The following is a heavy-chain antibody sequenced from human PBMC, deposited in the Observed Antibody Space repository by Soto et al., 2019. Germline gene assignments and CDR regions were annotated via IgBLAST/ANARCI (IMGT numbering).Heavy chain of an antibody. D-gene: IGHD5-18*01. V-gene: IGHV4-61*01. Sequence: PSDTLSLTCTVSGGSVSSGSYYWSWIRQPPGKGLEWIGYIYYSGSTNYNPSLKSRVTISVDTSKNQFSLKLSSVTAADTAVYYCARGGGVDTAIEDYYYYGMDVWGQGTTVTVSS. CDR3: ARGGGVDTAIEDYYYYGMDV. CDR1: GGSVSSGSYY. CDR2: IYYSGST. J-gene: IGHJ6*02.